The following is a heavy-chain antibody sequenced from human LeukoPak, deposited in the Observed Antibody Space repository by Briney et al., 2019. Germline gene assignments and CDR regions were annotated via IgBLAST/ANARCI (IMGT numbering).Heavy chain of an antibody. J-gene: IGHJ4*02. CDR2: INPSGGST. V-gene: IGHV1-46*01. CDR1: GYTFTSYY. D-gene: IGHD2-21*02. CDR3: ARVSTPYCGGDCYSYYFDY. Sequence: GASVKVSCKASGYTFTSYYMHWVRQAPGQGLEWMGIINPSGGSTSYAQKFQGRVTMTRDTSTSTVYMELSSLRSEDTAVYYCARVSTPYCGGDCYSYYFDYWGQGTLVTVSS.